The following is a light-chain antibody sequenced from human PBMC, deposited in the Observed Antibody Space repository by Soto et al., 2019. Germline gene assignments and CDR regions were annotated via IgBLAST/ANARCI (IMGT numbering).Light chain of an antibody. CDR1: QSVNSY. Sequence: EIVLTQSPGTLSVSPGEGATVSCRASQSVNSYLAWYQQKPGQAPRLLIYGASSRATSIPDRFRGSGSETDFSLTISRLEPEDFAVYYCQQYFDSPLTFGGGTKVE. V-gene: IGKV3-20*01. CDR3: QQYFDSPLT. CDR2: GAS. J-gene: IGKJ4*01.